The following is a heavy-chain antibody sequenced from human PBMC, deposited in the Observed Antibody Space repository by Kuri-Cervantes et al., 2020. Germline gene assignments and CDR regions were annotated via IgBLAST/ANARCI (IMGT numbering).Heavy chain of an antibody. CDR1: GYTFTSYG. CDR2: ISAYNGNT. D-gene: IGHD1-26*01. V-gene: IGHV1-18*01. Sequence: GESLKISCKASGYTFTSYGISWVRQAPGQGLEWTGWISAYNGNTNYAQKLQGRVTMTTDTSTSTAYMELRSLRSDDTAVYYCARGSPPEAPWVFGMDVWGQGTTVTVSS. CDR3: ARGSPPEAPWVFGMDV. J-gene: IGHJ6*02.